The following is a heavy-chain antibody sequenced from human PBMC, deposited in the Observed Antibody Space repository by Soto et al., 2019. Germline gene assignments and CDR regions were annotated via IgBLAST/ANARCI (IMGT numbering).Heavy chain of an antibody. Sequence: ASVKVSCKASGYTFTGYYMHWVRQAPGQGLEWMGIINPSGGSTSYAQKFQGRVTMTRDTSTSTVYMELSSLRSEDTAVYYCARDPNCSGGSCYSRGKRTFDYWGQGTLVTVSS. CDR2: INPSGGST. CDR3: ARDPNCSGGSCYSRGKRTFDY. D-gene: IGHD2-15*01. V-gene: IGHV1-46*01. J-gene: IGHJ4*02. CDR1: GYTFTGYY.